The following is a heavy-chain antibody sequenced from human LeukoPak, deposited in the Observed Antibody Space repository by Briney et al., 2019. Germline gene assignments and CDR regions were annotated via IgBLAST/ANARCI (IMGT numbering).Heavy chain of an antibody. CDR1: GFTFSSYA. CDR3: AKISRYYYGSGSSNFDY. J-gene: IGHJ4*02. Sequence: PGGSLRLSCAASGFTFSSYAMSWVRQAPGKGLEWVSAISGSGGSTYYADSVKGRFTISRDNSKNTLYLQMNSLRAEDTAVYYCAKISRYYYGSGSSNFDYWGQGTLVTVSS. CDR2: ISGSGGST. D-gene: IGHD3-10*01. V-gene: IGHV3-23*01.